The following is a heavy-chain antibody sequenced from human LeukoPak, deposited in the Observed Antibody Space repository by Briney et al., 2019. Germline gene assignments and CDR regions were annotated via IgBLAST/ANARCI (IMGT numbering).Heavy chain of an antibody. J-gene: IGHJ6*03. Sequence: APVKVSCKASGYTFTSYAMHWVRQAPGQRLEWMGWINAGNGNTKYSQEFQGRVTITRDTSASTAYMELSSLRAEDTAVYYCARVDRRSCSSTSCPYYYYYYMDVWGKGTTVTISS. CDR3: ARVDRRSCSSTSCPYYYYYYMDV. D-gene: IGHD2-2*01. CDR2: INAGNGNT. CDR1: GYTFTSYA. V-gene: IGHV1-3*03.